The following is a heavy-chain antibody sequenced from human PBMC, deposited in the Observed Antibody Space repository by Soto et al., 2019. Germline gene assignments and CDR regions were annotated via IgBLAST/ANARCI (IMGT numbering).Heavy chain of an antibody. V-gene: IGHV3-30*18. Sequence: PGGSLRLSCAASGFTFSSYGMHWVRQAPGKGLEWVAVISYDGSNKYYADSVKGRFTISRDNSKNTLYLQMTSLRAEDTAVYYCAKDAHGYNNWFDPWGQGTLVTVSS. D-gene: IGHD6-25*01. CDR2: ISYDGSNK. CDR1: GFTFSSYG. J-gene: IGHJ5*02. CDR3: AKDAHGYNNWFDP.